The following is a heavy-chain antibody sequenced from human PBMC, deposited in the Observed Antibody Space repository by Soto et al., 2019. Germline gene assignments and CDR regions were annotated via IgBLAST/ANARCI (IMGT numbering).Heavy chain of an antibody. CDR1: AYTFTSYG. CDR3: ARDLGDAFDM. V-gene: IGHV1-18*01. Sequence: QVQLVQSGAEVKKPGASVKVSCKASAYTFTSYGIIWVRQAPGQGLEWMGWISAYNGNTHSARRLQGRVTMTTDTSTSTAYIELRSLRADDTAVYYCARDLGDAFDMWGQGTMVTVSS. CDR2: ISAYNGNT. J-gene: IGHJ3*02.